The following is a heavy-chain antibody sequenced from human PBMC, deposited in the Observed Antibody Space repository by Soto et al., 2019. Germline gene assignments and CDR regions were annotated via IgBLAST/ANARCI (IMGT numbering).Heavy chain of an antibody. V-gene: IGHV2-5*01. D-gene: IGHD4-4*01. CDR2: IYWNDDK. Sequence: QITLKESGPPLVEPTQTLTLTCTFSGFSLTTGGVGVGWIRQPPGKALEWLAVIYWNDDKRYSTSLRSRLIITKDTSKNQVILTMTSMDPADTATYYCAHRRREGMVTTGFDYWGQGTLVTVSS. J-gene: IGHJ4*02. CDR3: AHRRREGMVTTGFDY. CDR1: GFSLTTGGVG.